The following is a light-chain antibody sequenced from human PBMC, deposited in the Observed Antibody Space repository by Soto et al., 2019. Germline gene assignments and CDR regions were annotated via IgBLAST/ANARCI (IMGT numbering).Light chain of an antibody. CDR1: QSVGSY. CDR2: DAS. V-gene: IGKV3-11*01. Sequence: EVVLTQSPATLSLSPGERATLSCRASQSVGSYLTWYQQKPGQAPRLLIYDASNRATGIPARFSGSGSGTAFTLTIRSLEPEDFAVYCCQQRTNRRATFGQGTRLDIK. CDR3: QQRTNRRAT. J-gene: IGKJ5*01.